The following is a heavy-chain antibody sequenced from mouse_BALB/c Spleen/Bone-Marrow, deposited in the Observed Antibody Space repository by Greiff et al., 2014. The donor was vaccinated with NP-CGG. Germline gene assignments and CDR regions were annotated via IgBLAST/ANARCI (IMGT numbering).Heavy chain of an antibody. CDR3: ANYYGSSSY. Sequence: QVHVQQSGSVLVRPGASVKLSCKASGYTFTSSWMHWAKQRPGQGLEWIGEIHPNSGNTNYNEKFKGKATLTVDTSSSTAYVDLSSLTSEDFAVYYCANYYGSSSYWGQGTTLTVSS. D-gene: IGHD1-1*01. CDR1: GYTFTSSW. J-gene: IGHJ2*01. V-gene: IGHV1S130*01. CDR2: IHPNSGNT.